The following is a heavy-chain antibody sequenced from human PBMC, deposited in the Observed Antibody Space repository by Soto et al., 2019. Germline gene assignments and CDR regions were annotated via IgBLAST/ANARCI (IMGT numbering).Heavy chain of an antibody. Sequence: PSETLSLTCXVXGGSISSYYWSWIRQPPGKGLEWIGYIYYSGSTNYNPSLKSRVTISVDTSKNQFSLKLSSVTAADTAVYYCARQDYSSGYDYWGQGTLVTVSS. J-gene: IGHJ4*02. CDR2: IYYSGST. CDR3: ARQDYSSGYDY. V-gene: IGHV4-59*08. CDR1: GGSISSYY. D-gene: IGHD6-19*01.